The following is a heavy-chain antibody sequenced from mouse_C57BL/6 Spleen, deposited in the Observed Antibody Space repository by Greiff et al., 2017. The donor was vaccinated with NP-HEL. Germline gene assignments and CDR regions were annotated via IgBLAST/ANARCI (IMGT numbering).Heavy chain of an antibody. CDR3: ARSPIYYYGSTDYFDY. V-gene: IGHV5-6*01. CDR2: ISSGGSYT. Sequence: EVQLVESGGDLVKPGGSLKLSCAASGFTFSSYGMSWVRQTPDKRLEWVATISSGGSYTYYPDSVKGRFTISRDNAKNTLYLQMSSLKSEDTAMYYCARSPIYYYGSTDYFDYWGQGTTLTVSS. D-gene: IGHD1-1*01. CDR1: GFTFSSYG. J-gene: IGHJ2*01.